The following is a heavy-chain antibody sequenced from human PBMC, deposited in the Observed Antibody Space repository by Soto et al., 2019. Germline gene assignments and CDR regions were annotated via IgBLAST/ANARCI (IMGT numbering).Heavy chain of an antibody. J-gene: IGHJ4*02. V-gene: IGHV3-53*01. CDR2: IYSGGNT. D-gene: IGHD1-1*01. CDR1: GFTVSSNY. Sequence: PVGSLRLSCTASGFTVSSNYMTWVRQAPGKGLEWVSVIYSGGNTYYADSVKGRFTSSRDKSKNTLYLQMNSLRAEDTAVYYCAGATGRYWGQGTLVTVSS. CDR3: AGATGRY.